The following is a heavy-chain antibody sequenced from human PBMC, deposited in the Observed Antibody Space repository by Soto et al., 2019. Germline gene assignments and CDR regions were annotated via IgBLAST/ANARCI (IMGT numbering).Heavy chain of an antibody. CDR3: AKGWRSSSWNNWFDP. CDR1: GFTFSSYA. CDR2: ISGSGGST. J-gene: IGHJ5*02. D-gene: IGHD6-13*01. Sequence: GGSLRLSCAASGFTFSSYAMSWVRQAPGKGLEWVSAISGSGGSTYYADSVKGRFTISRDNSKNTLYLQMNSLRAEDTAVYYCAKGWRSSSWNNWFDPWGQGTLVTVSS. V-gene: IGHV3-23*01.